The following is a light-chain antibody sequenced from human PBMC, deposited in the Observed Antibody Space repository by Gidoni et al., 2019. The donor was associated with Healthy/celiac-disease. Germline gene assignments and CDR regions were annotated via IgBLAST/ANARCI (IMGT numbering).Light chain of an antibody. CDR2: GAS. CDR1: QSVSSSY. CDR3: QQYGT. Sequence: EIVLTQSPGTLSLSPGERATLSCRASQSVSSSYLAWYQQKPGQAPRLLIYGASSRATGIPDRFSGSGSGTDFTLTISRLEPEDFAVYYCQQYGTFXQXTRLXIK. V-gene: IGKV3-20*01. J-gene: IGKJ5*01.